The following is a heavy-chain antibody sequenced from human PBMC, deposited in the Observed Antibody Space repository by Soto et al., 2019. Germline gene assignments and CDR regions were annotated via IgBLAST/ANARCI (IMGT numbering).Heavy chain of an antibody. J-gene: IGHJ5*02. V-gene: IGHV1-18*01. CDR1: GYTFTSYG. D-gene: IGHD3-10*01. Sequence: QVQLVQSGAEVKKPGASVKVSCKASGYTFTSYGISWVRQAPGQGIEWMGWISAYNGNTNYAQKLQGRVTMTTDTSTSTADMELRSLRSDDTAVYYCARLITRVRSYNWFDPWGQGTLVTVSS. CDR3: ARLITRVRSYNWFDP. CDR2: ISAYNGNT.